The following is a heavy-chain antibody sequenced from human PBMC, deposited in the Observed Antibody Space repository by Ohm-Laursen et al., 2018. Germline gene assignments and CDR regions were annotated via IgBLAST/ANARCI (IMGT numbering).Heavy chain of an antibody. D-gene: IGHD2-15*01. J-gene: IGHJ5*02. CDR3: ARGVSIGWSNWFDP. CDR2: FNHSGST. V-gene: IGHV4-34*01. CDR1: GESFSGSY. Sequence: GTLSLTCPVYGESFSGSYWSWIRQPPGKGLEGIGEFNHSGSTTYNPSLKSRVPTSVDTSKNQFSLRLSSVTAADTAVYYCARGVSIGWSNWFDPWGQGTLVTVSS.